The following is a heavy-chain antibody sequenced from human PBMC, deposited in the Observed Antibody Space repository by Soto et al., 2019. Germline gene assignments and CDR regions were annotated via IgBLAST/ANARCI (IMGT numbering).Heavy chain of an antibody. CDR1: GYTFTTYW. J-gene: IGHJ4*02. CDR2: IYPSDSDT. CDR3: ARRAGVMVPFDY. D-gene: IGHD3-16*01. Sequence: GESLKISCTGFGYTFTTYWVGWVRQRPGEGLEWMGIIYPSDSDTRYSPSFQGHVMFSVDKSLETAYLEWSSLKTSDTAVYFCARRAGVMVPFDYWGQGTQVTVSS. V-gene: IGHV5-51*01.